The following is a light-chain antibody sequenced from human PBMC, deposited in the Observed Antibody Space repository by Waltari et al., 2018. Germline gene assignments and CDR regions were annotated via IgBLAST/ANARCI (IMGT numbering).Light chain of an antibody. CDR3: LSFSAVGTRV. CDR1: SSDVGCHNY. V-gene: IGLV2-14*03. J-gene: IGLJ1*01. Sequence: QSALTQPASVSGSPGQSITISCTGTSSDVGCHNYVSWYQQHPDKVPTLLIFDVIYRPSGVSDRFSGSKSGNTASLTISGLRADDEADYYCLSFSAVGTRVFGTGTRVTVL. CDR2: DVI.